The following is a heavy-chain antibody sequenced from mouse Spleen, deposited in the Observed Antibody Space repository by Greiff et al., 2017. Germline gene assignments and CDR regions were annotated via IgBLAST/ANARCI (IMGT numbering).Heavy chain of an antibody. CDR2: ISYDGSN. CDR1: GYSITSGYY. D-gene: IGHD1-1*01. J-gene: IGHJ2*01. Sequence: ESGPGLVKPSQSLSLTCSVTGYSITSGYYWNWIRQFPGNKLEWMGYISYDGSNNYNPSLKNRISITRDTSKNQFFLKLNSVTTEDTATYYCARDRGTTDYFDYWGQGTTLTVSS. V-gene: IGHV3-6*02. CDR3: ARDRGTTDYFDY.